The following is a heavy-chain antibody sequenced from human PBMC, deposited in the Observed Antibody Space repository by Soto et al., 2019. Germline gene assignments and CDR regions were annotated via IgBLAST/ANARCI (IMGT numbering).Heavy chain of an antibody. CDR2: FDPEDGET. CDR3: ATFYFDFWSGYPSHAFDI. V-gene: IGHV1-24*01. Sequence: ASVKVSCKVSGYTLTELSMHWVRQAPGKGLEWMGGFDPEDGETIYAQKFQGRVTMTEDTSTDTAYMELSSLRSEDTAVYYCATFYFDFWSGYPSHAFDIWGQGTMVTVSS. D-gene: IGHD3-3*01. J-gene: IGHJ3*02. CDR1: GYTLTELS.